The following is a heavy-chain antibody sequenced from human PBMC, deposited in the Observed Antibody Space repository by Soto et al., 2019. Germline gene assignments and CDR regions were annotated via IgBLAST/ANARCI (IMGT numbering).Heavy chain of an antibody. D-gene: IGHD1-1*01. CDR3: AIGRDSYNLHYYYGMEV. J-gene: IGHJ6*02. CDR1: GGTFSSYA. Sequence: QVQLVQSGAEVKKPGSSVKVSCKASGGTFSSYAISWVRQAPGQGHEWMGGIIPIFGTANYAQKFQGRVTITADESKSTAYMELSSLRSEDPVVYYCAIGRDSYNLHYYYGMEVWGQGTTVTVSS. CDR2: IIPIFGTA. V-gene: IGHV1-69*12.